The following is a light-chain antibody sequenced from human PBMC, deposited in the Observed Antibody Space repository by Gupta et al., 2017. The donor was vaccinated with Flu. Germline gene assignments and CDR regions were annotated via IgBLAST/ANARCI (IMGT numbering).Light chain of an antibody. J-gene: IGLJ1*01. CDR3: NSYVSNNIFANYV. CDR2: DVS. V-gene: IGLV2-14*01. CDR1: NSDIGGCNY. Sequence: QSALTQPASVSASPGQSITISCTGTNSDIGGCNYVSWYQQHPGKAPKLIIYDVSYRPSGISSRFSGSESGNTASLTISGLQAEDEADYYCNSYVSNNIFANYVFGTGTRVTVL.